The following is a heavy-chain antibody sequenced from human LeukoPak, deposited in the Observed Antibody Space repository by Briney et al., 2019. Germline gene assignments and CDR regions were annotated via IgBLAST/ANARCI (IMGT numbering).Heavy chain of an antibody. J-gene: IGHJ6*02. CDR1: GFIFSNYG. Sequence: GGSLRLSCAASGFIFSNYGMHWARQAPGKGLDWVALIRNDESNKDHADSVKGRFTISRDGSKTTVYLQMNSLRVEDTAVYYCARDGEYGGMDVWGQGTTVTVSS. CDR2: IRNDESNK. D-gene: IGHD2/OR15-2a*01. CDR3: ARDGEYGGMDV. V-gene: IGHV3-30*02.